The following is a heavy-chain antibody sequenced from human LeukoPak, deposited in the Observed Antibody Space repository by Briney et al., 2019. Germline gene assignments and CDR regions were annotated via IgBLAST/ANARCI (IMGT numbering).Heavy chain of an antibody. CDR1: GGTFSSYA. J-gene: IGHJ4*02. CDR3: ARMVVVPKLGPHAAYYFDY. V-gene: IGHV1-69*05. Sequence: WASVKVSCKASGGTFSSYAISWVRQAPGQGLEWMGGIIPIFGTANYAQKFQGRVTITTDESTSTAYMELSSLRSEDTAVYYCARMVVVPKLGPHAAYYFDYWGQGTLVTVSS. D-gene: IGHD2-2*01. CDR2: IIPIFGTA.